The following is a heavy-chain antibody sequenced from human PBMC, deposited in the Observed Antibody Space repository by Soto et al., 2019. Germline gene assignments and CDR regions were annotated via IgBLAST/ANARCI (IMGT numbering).Heavy chain of an antibody. CDR3: ASQRVSYAMDV. V-gene: IGHV3-7*05. Sequence: EVQLVESGGGLVQPGGSLRLSCTVSGFTFGDYWMTWVRQAPGKGLEWVANMNQDGSEKYYVDSVQGRFAISRDNAKNSLYLQMHSLSGEDTAVYYCASQRVSYAMDVWGQGTTVTVSS. J-gene: IGHJ6*02. CDR2: MNQDGSEK. CDR1: GFTFGDYW. D-gene: IGHD1-1*01.